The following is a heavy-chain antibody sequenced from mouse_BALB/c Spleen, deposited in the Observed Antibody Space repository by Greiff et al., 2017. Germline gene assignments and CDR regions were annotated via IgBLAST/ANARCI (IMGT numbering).Heavy chain of an antibody. J-gene: IGHJ3*01. V-gene: IGHV3-6*02. Sequence: EVKLVESGPGLVKPSQSLSLTCSVTGYSITSGYYWNWIRQFPGNKLEWMGYISYDGSNNYNPSLKNRISITRDTSKNQFFLKLNSVTTEDTATYYCARGDGYYAFAYWGQGTLVTVSA. CDR2: ISYDGSN. D-gene: IGHD2-3*01. CDR1: GYSITSGYY. CDR3: ARGDGYYAFAY.